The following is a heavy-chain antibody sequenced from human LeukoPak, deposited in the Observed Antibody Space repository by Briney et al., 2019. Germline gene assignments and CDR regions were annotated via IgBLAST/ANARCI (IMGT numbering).Heavy chain of an antibody. J-gene: IGHJ4*02. CDR2: INWNAGST. CDR1: GFTFHDYA. V-gene: IGHV3-43D*04. Sequence: GGSLRLSCAASGFTFHDYAMYWVRQAPGKSLEWVSLINWNAGSTYYADSAKGRFTISRDNSKNSLYLQMNSLRAEDTAMYYCAKGGGGGYSYGYGQLDYWGQGTLVTVSS. D-gene: IGHD5-18*01. CDR3: AKGGGGGYSYGYGQLDY.